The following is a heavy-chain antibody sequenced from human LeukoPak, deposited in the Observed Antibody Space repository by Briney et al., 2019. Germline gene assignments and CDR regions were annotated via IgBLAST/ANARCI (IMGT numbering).Heavy chain of an antibody. V-gene: IGHV3-23*01. D-gene: IGHD3-16*02. Sequence: GGSLRLSCAASGFTFSSYAMSWVRQATGKGLEWVSAISGSGGSTYYADSVKGRFTISRDNSKNTLYLQMNSLRAEDTAVYYCAKDGFGGVIVTTFDYWGQGTLVTVSS. J-gene: IGHJ4*02. CDR1: GFTFSSYA. CDR3: AKDGFGGVIVTTFDY. CDR2: ISGSGGST.